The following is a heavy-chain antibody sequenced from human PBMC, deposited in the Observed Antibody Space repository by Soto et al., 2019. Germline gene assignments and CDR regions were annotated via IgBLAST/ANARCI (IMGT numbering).Heavy chain of an antibody. CDR2: ISAYNGNT. J-gene: IGHJ6*02. D-gene: IGHD3-10*01. CDR1: GYTFTSNG. Sequence: APLKVSCNSSGYTFTSNGIFCVRPDTGQGLEWMGWISAYNGNTNYAQKLQGRVTMTTDTSTSTAYMELRSLRSDDTAVYYCARMVRGVITHYYYYGMDVWGQGTTVNVS. V-gene: IGHV1-18*04. CDR3: ARMVRGVITHYYYYGMDV.